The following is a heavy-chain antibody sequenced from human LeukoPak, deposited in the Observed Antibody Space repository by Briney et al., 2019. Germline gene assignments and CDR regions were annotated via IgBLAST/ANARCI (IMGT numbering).Heavy chain of an antibody. D-gene: IGHD3-16*02. CDR2: ISGSGGST. J-gene: IGHJ4*02. CDR3: AKAGNYDYVWGSYRPTPFY. Sequence: SGGSLRLSCAASGFTFSSYAMSWVRQAPGKGLEWVSAISGSGGSTYYADSVKGRFTISRDNSKNTLYLQMNSLRAEDTAVYYCAKAGNYDYVWGSYRPTPFYWGQGTLVTVSS. CDR1: GFTFSSYA. V-gene: IGHV3-23*01.